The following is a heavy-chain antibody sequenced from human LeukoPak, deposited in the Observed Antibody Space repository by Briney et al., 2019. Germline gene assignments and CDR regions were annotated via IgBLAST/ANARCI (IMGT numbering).Heavy chain of an antibody. Sequence: SVKVSCKASGGTFSSYAISWVRQAPGQGLEWMGGIIPIFGTANYAQKFQGRVTITTDESTSTAYMELSRLRSEDTAVYYCASSTSGSYYNGGFRENDYWGQGTLVTVSS. J-gene: IGHJ4*02. CDR2: IIPIFGTA. V-gene: IGHV1-69*05. D-gene: IGHD3-10*01. CDR3: ASSTSGSYYNGGFRENDY. CDR1: GGTFSSYA.